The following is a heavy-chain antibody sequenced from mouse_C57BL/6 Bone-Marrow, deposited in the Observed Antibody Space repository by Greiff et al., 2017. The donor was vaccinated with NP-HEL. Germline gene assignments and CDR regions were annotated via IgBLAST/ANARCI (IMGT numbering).Heavy chain of an antibody. CDR3: AITTRGGYYAMDY. D-gene: IGHD2-4*01. CDR1: GYSITSDY. V-gene: IGHV3-8*01. CDR2: ISYSGST. J-gene: IGHJ4*01. Sequence: EVKLQESGPGLAKPSQTLSLTCSVTGYSITSDYWNWIRKFPGNKLEYMGYISYSGSTYYNPSLKSRISITRDTSKNQYYLQLNSVTTEDTATYYCAITTRGGYYAMDYWGQGTSVTVSS.